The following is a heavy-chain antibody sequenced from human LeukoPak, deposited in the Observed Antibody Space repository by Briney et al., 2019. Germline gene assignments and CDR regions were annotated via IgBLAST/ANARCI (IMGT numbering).Heavy chain of an antibody. CDR3: ARVSRSSWYGAGAFDI. CDR2: IYYSGST. CDR1: GGSISSYY. V-gene: IGHV4-59*01. Sequence: PSETLSLTCTVSGGSISSYYWSWIRQPPGKGLEWIGYIYYSGSTNYNPSLKSRVTISVDTSKNQFSLKLSSVTAADTAVYYCARVSRSSWYGAGAFDIWGQGTMVTVSS. D-gene: IGHD6-13*01. J-gene: IGHJ3*02.